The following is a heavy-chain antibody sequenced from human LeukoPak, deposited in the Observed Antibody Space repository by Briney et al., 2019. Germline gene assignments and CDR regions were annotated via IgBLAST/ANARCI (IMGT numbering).Heavy chain of an antibody. Sequence: GGSLRLSCAASGFTFSSYGMHWVCEAPGKGLEWVSFIQYEGSNKYYADSVKGRFTISRDNSKNTLYLQMNSLRAEDTAVYYCVKDYDFWSGYYSPTRGYFDYWGQGTLVTVSS. V-gene: IGHV3-30*02. CDR3: VKDYDFWSGYYSPTRGYFDY. J-gene: IGHJ4*02. D-gene: IGHD3-3*01. CDR1: GFTFSSYG. CDR2: IQYEGSNK.